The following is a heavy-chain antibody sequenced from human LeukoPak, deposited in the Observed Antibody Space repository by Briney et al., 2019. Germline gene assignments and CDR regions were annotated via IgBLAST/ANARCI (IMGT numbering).Heavy chain of an antibody. V-gene: IGHV3-30*18. CDR3: VKGYCTTFSCLGDFFDP. D-gene: IGHD2-8*01. CDR1: GFTFGNYG. Sequence: PRGSLRLSCAASGFTFGNYGMHWVRQAPGKGLEYVAAISHDGSKKYYADFVKGRFTISRDSSKSTLYLEMNSLRVDDTAVYYCVKGYCTTFSCLGDFFDPWGQGTRVTVSS. CDR2: ISHDGSKK. J-gene: IGHJ5*02.